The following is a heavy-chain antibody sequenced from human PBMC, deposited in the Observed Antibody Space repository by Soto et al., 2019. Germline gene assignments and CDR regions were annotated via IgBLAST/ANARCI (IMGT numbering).Heavy chain of an antibody. J-gene: IGHJ6*02. D-gene: IGHD3-10*01. CDR2: MNDRGST. V-gene: IGHV4-59*01. Sequence: SETLSLTCTVSGGSIRSYYWSWIRQPPGKGLEWIGYMNDRGSTNYKPSLKSRVTISVDKSKNQSSLKLSSVTAADTAVYYCARDSITMVRGVIIGYYGMDVWGQGTTVTVSS. CDR1: GGSIRSYY. CDR3: ARDSITMVRGVIIGYYGMDV.